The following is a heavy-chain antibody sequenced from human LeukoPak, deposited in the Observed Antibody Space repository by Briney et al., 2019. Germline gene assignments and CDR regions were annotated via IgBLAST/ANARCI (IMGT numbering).Heavy chain of an antibody. CDR1: GFTFSSYG. V-gene: IGHV3-30*02. CDR3: ARGAPRYYYDSSGYPDY. Sequence: GGSLRLSCAASGFTFSSYGMHWVRQAPGKGLEWVAFIRYDGSNKHYADSVKGRFTISRDNSKNTLYLQMNSLRAEDTAVYYCARGAPRYYYDSSGYPDYWGQGTLVTVSS. J-gene: IGHJ4*02. D-gene: IGHD3-22*01. CDR2: IRYDGSNK.